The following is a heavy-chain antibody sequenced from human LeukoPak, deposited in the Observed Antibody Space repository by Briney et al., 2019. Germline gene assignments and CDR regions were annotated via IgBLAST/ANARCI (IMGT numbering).Heavy chain of an antibody. CDR2: IYTSGST. CDR1: GGSISSYY. Sequence: SETLSLTCTVSGGSISSYYWSWIRQPAGKGLEWIGRIYTSGSTNYSPSLKSRATISVDTSKNQFSLNLRSVTAADTAVYYCARVQRTEEGGYSYYYIDVWGKGTTVTVSS. CDR3: ARVQRTEEGGYSYYYIDV. J-gene: IGHJ6*03. V-gene: IGHV4-4*07. D-gene: IGHD1-26*01.